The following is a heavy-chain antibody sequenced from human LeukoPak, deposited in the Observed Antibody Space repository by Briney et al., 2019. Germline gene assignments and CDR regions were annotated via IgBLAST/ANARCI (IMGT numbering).Heavy chain of an antibody. CDR1: GGTFSSYA. J-gene: IGHJ4*02. CDR2: IIPIFGTA. Sequence: ASVKVSCKASGGTFSSYAISWVRQAPGQGLEWMGGIIPIFGTANYAQKFQGRVTITADESTSTAYMELSSLRSEDTAVYYCARVRWETYYFDYWGQGTLVTVSS. CDR3: ARVRWETYYFDY. V-gene: IGHV1-69*13. D-gene: IGHD1-26*01.